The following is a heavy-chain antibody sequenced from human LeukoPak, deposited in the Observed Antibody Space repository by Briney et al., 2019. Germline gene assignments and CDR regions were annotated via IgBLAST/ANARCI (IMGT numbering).Heavy chain of an antibody. D-gene: IGHD4-17*01. Sequence: GGSLRLSCAASGFTFSSFAMSWVRQAPGRGLEWVSAISGSSGLTYYADSVKGRFTISRDNSKNTLFLQMNSLRAEDTAVYYCARRGESASYGDYRFDYWGQGTLVTVSS. J-gene: IGHJ4*02. V-gene: IGHV3-23*01. CDR3: ARRGESASYGDYRFDY. CDR1: GFTFSSFA. CDR2: ISGSSGLT.